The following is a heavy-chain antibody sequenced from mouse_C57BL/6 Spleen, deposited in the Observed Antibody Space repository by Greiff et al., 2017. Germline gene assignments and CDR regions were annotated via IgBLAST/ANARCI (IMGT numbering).Heavy chain of an antibody. Sequence: QVQLQQPGAELVKPGASVKLSCKASGYTFTSYWMHWVKQRPGQGLEWIGMIHPNSGSTNYNEKFKSKATLTVDKSSSTAYMQLSSLTSEDSAVXYCASYDGYYTYAMDYWGQGTSVTVSS. J-gene: IGHJ4*01. CDR3: ASYDGYYTYAMDY. CDR2: IHPNSGST. V-gene: IGHV1-64*01. D-gene: IGHD2-3*01. CDR1: GYTFTSYW.